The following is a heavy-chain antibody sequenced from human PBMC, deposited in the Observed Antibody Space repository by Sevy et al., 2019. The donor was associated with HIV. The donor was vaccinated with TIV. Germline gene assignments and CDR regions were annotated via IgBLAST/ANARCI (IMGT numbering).Heavy chain of an antibody. CDR1: GFTFDDYA. CDR2: ISWNSGSI. Sequence: GGSLRLSCAASGFTFDDYAMHWVRQAPGKGLEWVSGISWNSGSIGYADSVKGRFTISRDNAKNSLYLQMNSLRSEDTALYYCARHRGSSSSLDYWGQGTMVTVSS. J-gene: IGHJ4*02. V-gene: IGHV3-9*01. CDR3: ARHRGSSSSLDY. D-gene: IGHD6-6*01.